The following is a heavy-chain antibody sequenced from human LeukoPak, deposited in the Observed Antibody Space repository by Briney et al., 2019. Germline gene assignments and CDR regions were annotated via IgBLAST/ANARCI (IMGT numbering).Heavy chain of an antibody. Sequence: GGAPRLSLGAPRFTLSCYNMKLGPQAPGKGLEGVSSLSSSSSYIYYADSVKGRFTISRDNAKNSLYLQMNSLRAEDTALYYCARDLRGAAAGTGTVDYWGQGTLVTVSS. CDR2: LSSSSSYI. V-gene: IGHV3-21*04. J-gene: IGHJ4*02. CDR1: RFTLSCYN. D-gene: IGHD6-13*01. CDR3: ARDLRGAAAGTGTVDY.